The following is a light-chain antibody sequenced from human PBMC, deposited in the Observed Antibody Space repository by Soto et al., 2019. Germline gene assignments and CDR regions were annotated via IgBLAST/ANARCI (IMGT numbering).Light chain of an antibody. Sequence: DIQMTQSPGTLSGSVGDRVTITCRASQTISSWLAWYQQKPGKAPKLLIYKASTLKSGVPSRFSGSGSGTEFTLTISSLQPDDFATYYCQHYNSYSEAFGPGTKVDIK. V-gene: IGKV1-5*03. CDR2: KAS. J-gene: IGKJ1*01. CDR3: QHYNSYSEA. CDR1: QTISSW.